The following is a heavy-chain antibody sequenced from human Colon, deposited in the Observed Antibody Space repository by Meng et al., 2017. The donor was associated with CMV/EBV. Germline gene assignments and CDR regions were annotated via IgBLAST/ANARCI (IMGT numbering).Heavy chain of an antibody. CDR3: ARGEQLSDFDY. J-gene: IGHJ4*02. CDR1: GGSISSYY. V-gene: IGHV4-59*01. CDR2: IYYSGST. D-gene: IGHD6-6*01. Sequence: SETLSLTCTVSGGSISSYYWSWIRQPPGQGLEWIGYIYYSGSTNYNPSLKSRVTISVDTSKNQFSLQLSSVTAADTAVYYCARGEQLSDFDYWGQGTLVTVSS.